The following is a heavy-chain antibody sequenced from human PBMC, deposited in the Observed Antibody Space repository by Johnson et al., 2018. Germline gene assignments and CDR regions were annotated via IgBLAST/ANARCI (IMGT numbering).Heavy chain of an antibody. D-gene: IGHD5-24*01. CDR2: IYSGGST. J-gene: IGHJ6*02. CDR3: AKEEMAYYYYGMDV. V-gene: IGHV3-66*01. CDR1: GFTFGIYA. Sequence: VQLVESGGGLVKPGRSLRLSCTASGFTFGIYAMSWFRQAPGKGLEWVSVIYSGGSTYYADSVKGRFTISRDNSKNTLYLQMNSLRAEDTAVYYWAKEEMAYYYYGMDVWGQGTTVTVSS.